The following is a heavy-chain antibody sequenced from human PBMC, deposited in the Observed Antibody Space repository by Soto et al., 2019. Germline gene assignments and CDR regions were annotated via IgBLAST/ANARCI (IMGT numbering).Heavy chain of an antibody. CDR2: MNPNSGNT. J-gene: IGHJ4*02. CDR1: GYTFTSYV. CDR3: ARGHSLRYFDWLNS. V-gene: IGHV1-8*01. Sequence: SLKVSCKAAGYTFTSYVINWVRKATGQGLEWMGWMNPNSGNTGYAQKFQGRVTMTRNTSISTAYMELSSLRSEDTAVYYCARGHSLRYFDWLNSWGQGTLVTVSS. D-gene: IGHD3-9*01.